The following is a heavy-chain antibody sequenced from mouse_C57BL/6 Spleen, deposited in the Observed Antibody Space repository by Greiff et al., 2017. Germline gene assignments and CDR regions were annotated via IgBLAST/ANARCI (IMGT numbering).Heavy chain of an antibody. D-gene: IGHD3-1*01. CDR1: GYTFTNYW. CDR2: IYPGGGYT. Sequence: VKLVESGAELVRPGTSVKMSCKASGYTFTNYWIGWAKQRPGHGLEWIGDIYPGGGYTNYNEKFKGKATLTADKSSSTAYMQFSSLTSEDSAIYYCARSGGPLEAMDYWGQGTSVTVSS. V-gene: IGHV1-63*01. CDR3: ARSGGPLEAMDY. J-gene: IGHJ4*01.